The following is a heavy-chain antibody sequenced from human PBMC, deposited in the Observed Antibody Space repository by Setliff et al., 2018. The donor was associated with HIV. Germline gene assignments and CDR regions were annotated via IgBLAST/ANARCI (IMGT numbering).Heavy chain of an antibody. D-gene: IGHD7-27*01. Sequence: GSGPTLVNPTQPLTLTCTFPGFLFSTNRVGVGWIRQPPGKALEWLALIYWDDDKRYSPSLKSRLTITKGTSKNQVVLTMTNMDPVDTATYYCAHNINWGSDWYFDLWGRGTLVTVSS. J-gene: IGHJ2*01. CDR3: AHNINWGSDWYFDL. CDR2: IYWDDDK. CDR1: GFLFSTNRVG. V-gene: IGHV2-5*02.